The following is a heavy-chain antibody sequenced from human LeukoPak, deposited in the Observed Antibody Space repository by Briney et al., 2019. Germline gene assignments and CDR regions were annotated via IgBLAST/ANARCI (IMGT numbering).Heavy chain of an antibody. D-gene: IGHD2-2*01. V-gene: IGHV3-23*01. CDR3: AKGYCSSTSCYAFDY. CDR2: ISGSGGST. Sequence: GGSLRLSCAASGFTFSSYAMSWVRLAPGKGLEWVSAISGSGGSTYYADSVKGRFTISRDNSKNTLYLQMNSLRAEDTAVYYCAKGYCSSTSCYAFDYWGQGTLVTVSS. CDR1: GFTFSSYA. J-gene: IGHJ4*02.